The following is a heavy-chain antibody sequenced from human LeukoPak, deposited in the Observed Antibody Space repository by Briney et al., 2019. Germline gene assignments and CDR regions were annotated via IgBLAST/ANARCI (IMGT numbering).Heavy chain of an antibody. Sequence: GGSLRLSCADSGSTFSAHAMSWVRQAPGKGLEWVSAISGSGGTTQYADSVKGRFTISRDNSKNTLYLQMNSLRAEDTAVYYCAKYNWGSPYYGEDVWGQGTTVTVSS. CDR1: GSTFSAHA. V-gene: IGHV3-23*01. CDR2: ISGSGGTT. D-gene: IGHD7-27*01. CDR3: AKYNWGSPYYGEDV. J-gene: IGHJ6*02.